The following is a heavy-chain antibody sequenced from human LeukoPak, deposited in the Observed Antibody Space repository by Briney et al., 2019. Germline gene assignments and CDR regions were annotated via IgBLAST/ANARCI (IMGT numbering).Heavy chain of an antibody. CDR2: ISYDGSNK. V-gene: IGHV3-30*18. CDR3: AKDLISIVRGVITALDY. J-gene: IGHJ4*02. Sequence: GGSLRLSCAASGFTFSSYGVHWVRQAPGKGLEWVAVISYDGSNKYYADSVKGRFTISRDNSKNTLYLQMNSLRPEDTAVYYCAKDLISIVRGVITALDYWGQGTLVTVSS. D-gene: IGHD3-10*01. CDR1: GFTFSSYG.